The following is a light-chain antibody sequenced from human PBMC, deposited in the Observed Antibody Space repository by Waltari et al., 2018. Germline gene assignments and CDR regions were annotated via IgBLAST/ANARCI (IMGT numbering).Light chain of an antibody. CDR3: ASWDQSLRGVV. V-gene: IGLV1-47*01. Sequence: QSVLSPPPSASASPGQGVTISCSGSNSNIGLNSVFWYQHVPGTAPKLVIFRDSRRPSGVPGRFSGSKSGTSASLAISGLRSEDEADYYCASWDQSLRGVVFGGGTKLTVL. J-gene: IGLJ2*01. CDR2: RDS. CDR1: NSNIGLNS.